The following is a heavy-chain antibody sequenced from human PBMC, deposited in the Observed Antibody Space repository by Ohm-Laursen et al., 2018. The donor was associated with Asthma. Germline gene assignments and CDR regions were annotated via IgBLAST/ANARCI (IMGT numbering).Heavy chain of an antibody. CDR3: ATYNQYNAFDL. J-gene: IGHJ3*01. CDR1: GFAFSNIW. Sequence: SPRLSCAASGFAFSNIWMTWVRQSPGEGLEWVGRITSERSGGTRAYAAPVKDRFTISRDDSKTTLYLQMNSLETEDTAVYFCATYNQYNAFDLWGQGTMVTVSS. V-gene: IGHV3-15*01. CDR2: ITSERSGGTR. D-gene: IGHD1-14*01.